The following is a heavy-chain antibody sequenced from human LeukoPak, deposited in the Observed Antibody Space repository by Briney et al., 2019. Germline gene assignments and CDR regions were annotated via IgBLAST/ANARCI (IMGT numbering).Heavy chain of an antibody. V-gene: IGHV3-23*01. Sequence: GGSLRLSCAASGFTFNNYAMSWVRQSPGKGLEWVSTISGSGDSTYYADSVKGRFTISRDNSKNTLYLEMSSLRAEDTAVYYCAKHYVVFDYWGLGTLVTVSS. CDR3: AKHYVVFDY. CDR1: GFTFNNYA. J-gene: IGHJ4*02. CDR2: ISGSGDST. D-gene: IGHD3-16*01.